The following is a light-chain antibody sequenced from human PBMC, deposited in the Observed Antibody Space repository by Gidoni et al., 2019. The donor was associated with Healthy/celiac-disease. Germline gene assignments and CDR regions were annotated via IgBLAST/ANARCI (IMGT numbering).Light chain of an antibody. CDR3: SSYTSSSTLV. CDR1: RSDVGGYNY. Sequence: QSALTQPASVSESPGQSITISCTGTRSDVGGYNYVSWYQQHPGKAPKLMIYDVSNRPSGVSNRFSGSKSGNTASLTISGLQAEDEADYYCSSYTSSSTLVFGGGTKLTVL. J-gene: IGLJ3*02. V-gene: IGLV2-14*01. CDR2: DVS.